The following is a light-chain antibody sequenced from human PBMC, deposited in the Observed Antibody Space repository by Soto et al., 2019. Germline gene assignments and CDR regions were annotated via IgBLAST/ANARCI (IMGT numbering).Light chain of an antibody. J-gene: IGLJ2*01. CDR3: SSYAGSIVV. V-gene: IGLV2-8*01. CDR2: EVS. Sequence: QSVLTQPPSASGSPGQSVTISCTGTSSDVGGYNYVSWYQQLPGKAPKLMIYEVSKRPSGVPDRFSGSKSGNTASLTVSGLQAEDEADYYSSSYAGSIVVFGGGTQLTVL. CDR1: SSDVGGYNY.